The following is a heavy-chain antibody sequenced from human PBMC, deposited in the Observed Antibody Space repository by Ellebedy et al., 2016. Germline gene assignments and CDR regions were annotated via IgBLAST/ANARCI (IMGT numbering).Heavy chain of an antibody. D-gene: IGHD3-3*02. CDR1: GFSFSSYG. Sequence: GESLKISCAASGFSFSSYGMYWVRQAPGKGLEWVAVIWYDGSNKYYADSVKGRFTISRDNSKNTLYLQMNSLRAEDTALSYCAREGGIFGLDYWGQGTLVTVSS. CDR2: IWYDGSNK. V-gene: IGHV3-33*01. CDR3: AREGGIFGLDY. J-gene: IGHJ4*02.